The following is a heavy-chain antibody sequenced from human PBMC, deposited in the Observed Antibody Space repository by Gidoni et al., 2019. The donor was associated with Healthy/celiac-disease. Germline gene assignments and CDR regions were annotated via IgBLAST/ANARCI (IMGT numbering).Heavy chain of an antibody. Sequence: QVQLVESGRGVVQPGRYLRLSCAASGFTFSSYGMHWVRQAPGKGLEWVAVIWYDGSHKYYADSVKGRFTISRDNSKNTLYLQMNSLRAEDTAVYYCARDREWRMPFDYWGQGTLVTVSS. CDR2: IWYDGSHK. J-gene: IGHJ4*02. D-gene: IGHD3-3*01. CDR1: GFTFSSYG. CDR3: ARDREWRMPFDY. V-gene: IGHV3-33*01.